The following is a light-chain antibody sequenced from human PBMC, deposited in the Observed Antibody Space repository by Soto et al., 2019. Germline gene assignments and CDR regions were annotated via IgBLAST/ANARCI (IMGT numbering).Light chain of an antibody. CDR3: TSYSSTTRVT. CDR2: EVS. CDR1: SIDVVNYNF. V-gene: IGLV2-14*01. J-gene: IGLJ2*01. Sequence: SALTQAAAVSGCPGQSITISCSGTSIDVVNYNFVSWYQQHPGKAPKLVIYEVSNRPSGVSSRFSGSKSGNTASLTISGLQVEDEAYYYCTSYSSTTRVTLGGGTK.